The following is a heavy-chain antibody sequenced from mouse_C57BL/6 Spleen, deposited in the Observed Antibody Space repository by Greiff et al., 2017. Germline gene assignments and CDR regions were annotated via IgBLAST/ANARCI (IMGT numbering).Heavy chain of an antibody. J-gene: IGHJ3*01. CDR2: INPNNGGT. V-gene: IGHV1-18*01. D-gene: IGHD2-1*01. CDR1: GYTFTDYN. CDR3: ARNYYGNYPWFAY. Sequence: VQLQQSGPELVKPGASVKIPCKASGYTFTDYNMDWVKQSHGKSLEWIGDINPNNGGTIYNQKFKGKATLTVDKSSSTAYMELRSLTSEDTAVYYCARNYYGNYPWFAYWGQGTLVTVSA.